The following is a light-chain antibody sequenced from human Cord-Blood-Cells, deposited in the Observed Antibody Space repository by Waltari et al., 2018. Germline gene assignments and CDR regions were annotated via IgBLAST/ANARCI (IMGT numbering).Light chain of an antibody. CDR1: QSVSSSY. CDR2: GAS. V-gene: IGKV3-20*01. J-gene: IGKJ2*01. CDR3: QQYGSSPLYT. Sequence: EIVFTQSPGTLSLSPGERATPSCRASQSVSSSYLAWYQQKPGQAPRLLIYGASSRATGIPDRCSGSGSGTDFTLTISRLEPEDFAVYYCQQYGSSPLYTFGQGTKLEIK.